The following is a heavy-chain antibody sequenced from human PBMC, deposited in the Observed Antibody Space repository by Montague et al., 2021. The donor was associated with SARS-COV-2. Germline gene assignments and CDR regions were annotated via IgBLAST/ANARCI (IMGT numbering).Heavy chain of an antibody. D-gene: IGHD1-26*01. CDR2: IGSSSNTI. V-gene: IGHV3-11*01. CDR3: ARDGVVGARFDN. Sequence: SLRLSCAASGFTFSDYYMSWIRQAPGKGLEWVSYIGSSSNTIYYADSVKGRFTISRDNAKNSLYLQMNSLRAEDTAVYYCARDGVVGARFDNWGQGTLVTVSS. CDR1: GFTFSDYY. J-gene: IGHJ4*02.